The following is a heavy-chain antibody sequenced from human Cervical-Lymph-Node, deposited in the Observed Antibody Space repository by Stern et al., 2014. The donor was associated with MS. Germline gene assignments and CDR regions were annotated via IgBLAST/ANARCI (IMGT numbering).Heavy chain of an antibody. Sequence: VQLEESGGGVVQPGRSLRLSCAASGFSLSSLGMHWVRQAPGRGLEWVAVVSFVRCNKMYGDSVKGRFSISSDNSNNTMYLQMNSLTPEDTAVYYCMGVGVGVDVWGQGTTVIVS. J-gene: IGHJ6*02. CDR1: GFSLSSLG. CDR3: MGVGVGVDV. CDR2: VSFVRCNK. V-gene: IGHV3-30*03.